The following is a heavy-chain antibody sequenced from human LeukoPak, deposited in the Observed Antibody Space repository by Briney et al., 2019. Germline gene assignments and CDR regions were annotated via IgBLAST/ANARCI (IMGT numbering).Heavy chain of an antibody. CDR2: MSPNSGDT. V-gene: IGHV1-8*02. CDR1: GYTFTDLY. J-gene: IGHJ4*02. Sequence: ASVKVSCKTSGYTFTDLYIHWVRQAPGQRPEWMGWMSPNSGDTGYAQKFQDRVTMTRNTSISTAYMELSSLRSDDTAVYYCARGPPNWGYDYWGPGTLVTVSS. CDR3: ARGPPNWGYDY. D-gene: IGHD7-27*01.